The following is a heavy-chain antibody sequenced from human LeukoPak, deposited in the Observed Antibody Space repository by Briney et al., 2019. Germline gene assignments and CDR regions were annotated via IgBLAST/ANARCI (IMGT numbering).Heavy chain of an antibody. CDR3: ARGYEVVTSYYFDY. J-gene: IGHJ4*02. CDR1: GYTFTGYY. V-gene: IGHV1-2*02. Sequence: ASVKVSCKASGYTFTGYYMHWVRQAPGQGLEWMGWINPNSGGTNYAQKFQGRVTMTRDTSISTAYMELSRLRSDDTAVYYCARGYEVVTSYYFDYWGQGTLVTVSS. D-gene: IGHD2-21*02. CDR2: INPNSGGT.